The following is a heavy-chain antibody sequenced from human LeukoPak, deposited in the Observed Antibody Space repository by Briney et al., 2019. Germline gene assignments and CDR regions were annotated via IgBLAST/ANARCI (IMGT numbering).Heavy chain of an antibody. V-gene: IGHV3-48*01. J-gene: IGHJ6*03. CDR2: ISSSTSTI. Sequence: GGSLRLSCSASGFTFSSYSMNWVRQAPGKGLEWVSYISSSTSTIYYADSVKGRFTISRDNAKNSLYLQMNSLRAEDTAVYYCARLPVVPAAIIYYYYYMDVWGKGTTATVSS. CDR1: GFTFSSYS. CDR3: ARLPVVPAAIIYYYYYMDV. D-gene: IGHD2-2*01.